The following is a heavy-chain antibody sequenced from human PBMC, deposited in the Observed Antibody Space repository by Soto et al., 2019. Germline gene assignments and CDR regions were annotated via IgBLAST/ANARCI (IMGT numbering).Heavy chain of an antibody. CDR2: IFPVFGTA. Sequence: GASVKVSCNAYGGTFSSYSINRVRQAPGQGLEWMGGIFPVFGTANYAQKFQGRVTITADESTTAAYMELSGLRSDDTAVYYCAGDSTMTNLYGMDVWGQGTTVTVSS. V-gene: IGHV1-69*13. J-gene: IGHJ6*02. CDR1: GGTFSSYS. CDR3: AGDSTMTNLYGMDV. D-gene: IGHD3-22*01.